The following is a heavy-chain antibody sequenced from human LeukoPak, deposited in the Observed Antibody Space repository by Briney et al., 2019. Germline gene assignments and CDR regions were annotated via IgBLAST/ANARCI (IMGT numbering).Heavy chain of an antibody. D-gene: IGHD4-17*01. Sequence: KSGGSLRLSCAASGFTFSRYSMNWVRQPPGKGLEWVSSISSSSSYIYYADSVKGRFTISRDNAKNSLYLQMNSLRAEDTAVYYCAREGPYGDYFDYWGQGTLVTVSS. CDR2: ISSSSSYI. CDR3: AREGPYGDYFDY. V-gene: IGHV3-21*01. CDR1: GFTFSRYS. J-gene: IGHJ4*02.